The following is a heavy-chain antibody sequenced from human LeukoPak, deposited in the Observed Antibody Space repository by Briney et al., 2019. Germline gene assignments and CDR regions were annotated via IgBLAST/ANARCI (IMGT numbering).Heavy chain of an antibody. CDR2: INHSGST. Sequence: PSETLSLTCAVYGGSFSGYYWSWIRQPPGKGLEWIGEINHSGSTNYNPSLKSRVTISVDTSKNQFSLKLSSVTAADTAVYYCARGGIYDSSGYYSGILDYWGQGTLSPSPQ. CDR1: GGSFSGYY. CDR3: ARGGIYDSSGYYSGILDY. V-gene: IGHV4-34*01. D-gene: IGHD3-22*01. J-gene: IGHJ4*02.